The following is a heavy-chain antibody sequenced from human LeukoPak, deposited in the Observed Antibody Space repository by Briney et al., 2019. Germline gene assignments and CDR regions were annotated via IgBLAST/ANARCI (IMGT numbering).Heavy chain of an antibody. CDR2: INPNTGGT. Sequence: ASVKVSCKASGYTFTGYYIHWVRQAPGQGLEWMGWINPNTGGTDYAHKFQGRVTMSRGTSISTAYMELRRLRSDDTAVYYCARAISRGGGAFDIWGQGTLVTVS. D-gene: IGHD6-25*01. V-gene: IGHV1-2*02. J-gene: IGHJ3*02. CDR3: ARAISRGGGAFDI. CDR1: GYTFTGYY.